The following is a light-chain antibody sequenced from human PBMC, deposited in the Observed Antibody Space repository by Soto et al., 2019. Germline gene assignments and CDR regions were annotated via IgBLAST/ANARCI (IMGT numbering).Light chain of an antibody. Sequence: PGDRATLSCRSSQSAYSSYLSWYQQKPGQAPRLLIYGASNRATGIPDRFSGSGSGTDFTLTIRGLEPEDFAVYYCQPYGTSLYTFGCGTRGEIK. CDR3: QPYGTSLYT. J-gene: IGKJ4*01. CDR2: GAS. V-gene: IGKV3-20*01. CDR1: QSAYSSY.